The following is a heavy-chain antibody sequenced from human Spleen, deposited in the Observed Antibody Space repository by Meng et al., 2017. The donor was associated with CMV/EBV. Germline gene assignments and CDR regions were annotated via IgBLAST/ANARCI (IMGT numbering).Heavy chain of an antibody. CDR3: ARRAVITLHFDY. CDR1: GFSLSTSGVG. CDR2: IYWDDDK. D-gene: IGHD3-22*01. Sequence: QITLKEPGPTLVKPTQTLTLTCTFSGFSLSTSGVGVGWIRQPPGKALEWLALIYWDDDKRYSPSLKSRLTITKDTSKNQVVLTITNMDTVYTATSCCARRAVITLHFDYWGQGTLVTVSS. J-gene: IGHJ4*02. V-gene: IGHV2-5*02.